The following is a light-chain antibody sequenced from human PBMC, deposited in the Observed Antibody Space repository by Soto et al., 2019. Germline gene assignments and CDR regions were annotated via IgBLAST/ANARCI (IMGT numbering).Light chain of an antibody. V-gene: IGLV1-44*01. CDR1: SSNIGDNT. J-gene: IGLJ1*01. Sequence: QAVVTQPPSASGTPGQRVTISCSGSSSNIGDNTVNWYQQVPGTAPRLLIYSDSQRPSGVPDRFSGSKSGTSASLAISGLQSEDEADYYCAAWDDSLNVHYVFGTGTKLTVL. CDR3: AAWDDSLNVHYV. CDR2: SDS.